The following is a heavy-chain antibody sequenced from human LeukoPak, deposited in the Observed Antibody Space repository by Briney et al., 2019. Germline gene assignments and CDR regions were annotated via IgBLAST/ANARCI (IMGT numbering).Heavy chain of an antibody. D-gene: IGHD3-22*01. Sequence: PSETLSLTCSVSDDAITGSSYYWGWIHQPPGKGLEWIGSMYYSGSTYSNPSLKSRVTMSADTSKNQFSLKLSSVSAADTAVYYCARQYYDNTGYYYFDYWGQGTLVTVSS. V-gene: IGHV4-39*01. CDR1: DDAITGSSYY. J-gene: IGHJ4*02. CDR3: ARQYYDNTGYYYFDY. CDR2: MYYSGST.